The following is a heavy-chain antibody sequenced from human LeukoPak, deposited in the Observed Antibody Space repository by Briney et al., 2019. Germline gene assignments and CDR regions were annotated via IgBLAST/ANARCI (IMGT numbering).Heavy chain of an antibody. D-gene: IGHD3-10*01. CDR3: ARTPASRGVIIGKFD. CDR1: GFTVSSNY. Sequence: GGSLRLSCAASGFTVSSNYMSWVRQAPGKGLEWVSVIYSGGSTYYADSVKGRFTISRHNSKNTLYPQMNSLRAEDTAVYYCARTPASRGVIIGKFDWGQGTLVTVSS. J-gene: IGHJ4*02. CDR2: IYSGGST. V-gene: IGHV3-53*04.